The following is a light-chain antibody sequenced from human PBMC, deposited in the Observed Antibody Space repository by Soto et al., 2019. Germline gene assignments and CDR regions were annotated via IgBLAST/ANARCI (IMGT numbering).Light chain of an antibody. J-gene: IGLJ2*01. V-gene: IGLV2-14*01. CDR3: GSYTTSGTV. Sequence: GISDRFSGSKSGNTASLTISGLQADDEADYYCGSYTTSGTVFGGGTQLTVL.